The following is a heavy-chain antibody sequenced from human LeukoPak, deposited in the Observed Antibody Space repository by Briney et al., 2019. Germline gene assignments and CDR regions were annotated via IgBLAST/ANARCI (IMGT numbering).Heavy chain of an antibody. Sequence: SETLSLTCTVSGGSISSSSYYWGWIRQPPGKGLEWIGSIYYSGSTYYNPSLKSRVSISVDTSKNQFSLKLSSVTAADTAVYYCARRAGIFGAGRIYYYYYMDVWGKGTTVTVSS. CDR3: ARRAGIFGAGRIYYYYYMDV. J-gene: IGHJ6*03. CDR2: IYYSGST. V-gene: IGHV4-39*07. CDR1: GGSISSSSYY. D-gene: IGHD3-3*01.